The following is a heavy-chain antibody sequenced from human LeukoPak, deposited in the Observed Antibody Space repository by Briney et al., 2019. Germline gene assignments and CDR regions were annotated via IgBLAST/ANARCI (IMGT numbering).Heavy chain of an antibody. CDR2: IWYDGSNK. CDR1: GFTFSSYG. CDR3: ARFDFYYYGMDV. Sequence: PGGSLRLSCAASGFTFSSYGMHWVRQAPGKGLEWVAVIWYDGSNKYYADSVKGRFTISRDNSKNTLYLQMNSLRAEDTAVYYCARFDFYYYGMDVWGQGTTVTVSS. V-gene: IGHV3-33*01. J-gene: IGHJ6*02.